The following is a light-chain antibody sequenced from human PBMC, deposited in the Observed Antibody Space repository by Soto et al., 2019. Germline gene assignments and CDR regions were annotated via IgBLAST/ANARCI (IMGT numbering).Light chain of an antibody. V-gene: IGLV1-44*01. J-gene: IGLJ3*02. CDR1: SSSIGSNT. Sequence: QSVLTQAPSASGTPGQRVTISCSGSSSSIGSNTVSWYQQVPGTAPQLLIYSNDQRPSGVPDRFSGSKSGTSASLAIGGRQSEEEADYYCAAWDGSLNGWVFGGGTKLTVL. CDR2: SND. CDR3: AAWDGSLNGWV.